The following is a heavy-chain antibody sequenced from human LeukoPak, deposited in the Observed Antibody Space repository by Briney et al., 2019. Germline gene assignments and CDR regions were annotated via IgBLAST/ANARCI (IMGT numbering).Heavy chain of an antibody. CDR2: IYYSGST. J-gene: IGHJ4*03. CDR1: GGSISSYY. V-gene: IGHV4-59*12. D-gene: IGHD4-11*01. Sequence: SSETLSLTCTVSGGSISSYYWSWIRQPPGKGLEWIGYIYYSGSTNYNPSLKSRVTMSVDTSKNQFSLNLSSVTAADTAAYYCANYYSSYGYFDYWGQGTLVTVSS. CDR3: ANYYSSYGYFDY.